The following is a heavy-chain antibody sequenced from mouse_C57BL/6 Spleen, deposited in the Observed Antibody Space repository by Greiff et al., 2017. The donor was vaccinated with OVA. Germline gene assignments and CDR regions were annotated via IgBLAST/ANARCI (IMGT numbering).Heavy chain of an antibody. Sequence: EVQLQQSGPELVKPGASVKISCKASGYSFTDYNMNWVKQSNGKSLEWIGVINPNYGTTSYNQKFKGKATLTVDQSSSTAYMQFNSLTSEDSAVYYCAREGLLYGSSDVRAMDYWGQGTSVTVSS. J-gene: IGHJ4*01. D-gene: IGHD1-1*01. V-gene: IGHV1-39*01. CDR1: GYSFTDYN. CDR3: AREGLLYGSSDVRAMDY. CDR2: INPNYGTT.